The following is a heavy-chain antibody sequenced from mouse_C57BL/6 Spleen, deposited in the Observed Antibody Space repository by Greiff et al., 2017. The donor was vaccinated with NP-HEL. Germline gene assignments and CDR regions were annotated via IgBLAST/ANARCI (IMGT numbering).Heavy chain of an antibody. CDR1: GYTFPSYW. Sequence: QVQLQQPGTELVKPGASVKLSCTASGYTFPSYWMHWVKQRPGQGLEWIGNINSRNGGPTYNEKFKRKATLTVEKYSSTAYMPLSSLTSEDSAVYYCARSITTVVDWYFDVWGTGTTVTVSS. CDR3: ARSITTVVDWYFDV. D-gene: IGHD1-1*01. V-gene: IGHV1-53*01. J-gene: IGHJ1*03. CDR2: INSRNGGP.